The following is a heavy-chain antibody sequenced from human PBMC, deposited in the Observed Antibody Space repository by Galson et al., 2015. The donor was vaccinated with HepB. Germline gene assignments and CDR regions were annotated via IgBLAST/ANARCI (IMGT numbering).Heavy chain of an antibody. CDR3: ARGQRSSSWYRPLWYFDL. D-gene: IGHD6-13*01. J-gene: IGHJ2*01. Sequence: ETLSLTCTVSGGSISSYYWSWIRQPPGKGLEWIGYIYYSGSTNYNPSLKGRVTISVDTSKNQFSLKLSSVTAADTAVYYCARGQRSSSWYRPLWYFDLWGRGTLVTVSS. CDR2: IYYSGST. CDR1: GGSISSYY. V-gene: IGHV4-59*01.